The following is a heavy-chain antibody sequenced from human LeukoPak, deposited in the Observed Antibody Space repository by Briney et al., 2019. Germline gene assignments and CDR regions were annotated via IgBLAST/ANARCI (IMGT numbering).Heavy chain of an antibody. CDR1: GYIFTSYD. Sequence: ASVKVSCKASGYIFTSYDITWVRQATGQGLEWMGFINPGNGDTGYAQKFQGRITITRDTSISTVYMELSSLTSEDTAVYFCARVHGSSASNYWGQGSLVTVSS. D-gene: IGHD3-10*01. CDR3: ARVHGSSASNY. V-gene: IGHV1-8*01. J-gene: IGHJ4*02. CDR2: INPGNGDT.